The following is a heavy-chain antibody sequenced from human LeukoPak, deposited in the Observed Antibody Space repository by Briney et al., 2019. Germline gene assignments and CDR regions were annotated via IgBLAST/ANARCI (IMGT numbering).Heavy chain of an antibody. V-gene: IGHV4-59*12. Sequence: SETLSLTCTVSGGSISSYYWNWIRQPPGKGLEWIGYIYYSGRTNYNPSLKSRVTISVDTSKNQFSLKLSSVTAADTAVYYCARDLSGVTPYYYYYGMDVWGQGTTVTVSS. J-gene: IGHJ6*02. D-gene: IGHD5-18*01. CDR2: IYYSGRT. CDR1: GGSISSYY. CDR3: ARDLSGVTPYYYYYGMDV.